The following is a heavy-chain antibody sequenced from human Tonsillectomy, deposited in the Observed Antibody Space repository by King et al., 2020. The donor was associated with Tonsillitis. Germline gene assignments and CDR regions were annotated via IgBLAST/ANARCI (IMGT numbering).Heavy chain of an antibody. J-gene: IGHJ4*02. CDR2: ISSSSSYT. Sequence: VQLVESGGGLVKPGGSLRLSCAASGFTFSDYYMSWIRQAPGKGLEWVSYISSSSSYTNYADSVKGRFTISRDNAKNSLYLQMNSLRAEDTAVYYCARGFFHCSSTSCYGGYFDYWGQGTLVTVSS. V-gene: IGHV3-11*06. CDR3: ARGFFHCSSTSCYGGYFDY. D-gene: IGHD2-2*01. CDR1: GFTFSDYY.